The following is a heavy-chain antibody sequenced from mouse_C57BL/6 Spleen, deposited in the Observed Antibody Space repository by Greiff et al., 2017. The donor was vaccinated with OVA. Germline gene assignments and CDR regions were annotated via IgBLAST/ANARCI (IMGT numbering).Heavy chain of an antibody. CDR2: ISDGGSYT. V-gene: IGHV5-4*03. J-gene: IGHJ2*01. D-gene: IGHD3-3*01. CDR1: GFTFSSYA. CDR3: ARRRGDDYFDY. Sequence: EVKVVESGGGLVKPGGSLKLSCAASGFTFSSYAMSWVRQTPEKRLEWVATISDGGSYTYYPDNVKGRFTISRDNAKNNLYLQMSHLKSEDTAMYYCARRRGDDYFDYWGQGTTLTVSS.